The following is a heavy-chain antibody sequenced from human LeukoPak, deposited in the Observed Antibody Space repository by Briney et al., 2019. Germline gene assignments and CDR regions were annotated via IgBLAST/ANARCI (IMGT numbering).Heavy chain of an antibody. CDR2: INHSGST. CDR3: ARRPMYYYGSGSYSDY. CDR1: GGSFSGYY. J-gene: IGHJ4*02. D-gene: IGHD3-10*01. V-gene: IGHV4-34*01. Sequence: PSETLSLTCAVYGGSFSGYYWSWIRQPPGKGLEWIGEINHSGSTNYNPSLKSRVTISVDTSKNQFSLKLSSVTAADTAVYYCARRPMYYYGSGSYSDYWGQGTLVTVSS.